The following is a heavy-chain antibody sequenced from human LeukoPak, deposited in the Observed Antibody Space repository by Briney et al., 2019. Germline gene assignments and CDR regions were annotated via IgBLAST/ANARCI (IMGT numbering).Heavy chain of an antibody. Sequence: GGSLRLSCAASGFTFSSYGMHWVRQAPGKGLEWVAVIWYDGSNKYYADSVKGRFAISRDNSKNTLYLQMNSLRAEDTAVYYCARDGQYYDFWSGYFGDYYYYMDVWGKGTTVTVSS. CDR3: ARDGQYYDFWSGYFGDYYYYMDV. CDR1: GFTFSSYG. V-gene: IGHV3-33*01. D-gene: IGHD3-3*01. CDR2: IWYDGSNK. J-gene: IGHJ6*03.